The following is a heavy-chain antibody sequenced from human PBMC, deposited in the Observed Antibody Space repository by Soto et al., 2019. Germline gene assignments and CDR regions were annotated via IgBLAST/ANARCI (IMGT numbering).Heavy chain of an antibody. J-gene: IGHJ3*01. CDR1: SDSVSGGGFY. V-gene: IGHV4-61*08. Sequence: PSETLSLTCTVSSDSVSGGGFYWTWIRQPPGKGLEWLGFVSYSGTTNYNPSLKSRLIISMDTSKKQFSLGLRSVTTPDTAVYYCARHNRYAYDDLDFWGHGTMVTVSS. CDR2: VSYSGTT. CDR3: ARHNRYAYDDLDF. D-gene: IGHD3-22*01.